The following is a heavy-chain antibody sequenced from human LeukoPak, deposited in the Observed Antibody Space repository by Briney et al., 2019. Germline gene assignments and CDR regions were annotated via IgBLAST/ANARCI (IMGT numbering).Heavy chain of an antibody. D-gene: IGHD4-17*01. J-gene: IGHJ4*02. CDR1: GYSISSGYY. CDR2: IYTSGST. CDR3: ARSAYARYFDY. V-gene: IGHV4-38-2*01. Sequence: SETLSLTCAVSGYSISSGYYWGWIRQPPGKGLEWVGRIYTSGSTNYNPSLKSRVTMSVDTSKNQFSLKLSSVTAADTAVYYCARSAYARYFDYWGQGTLVTVSS.